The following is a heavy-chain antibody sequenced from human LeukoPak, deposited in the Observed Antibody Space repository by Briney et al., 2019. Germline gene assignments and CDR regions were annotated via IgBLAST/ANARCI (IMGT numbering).Heavy chain of an antibody. CDR1: GGSISSGGYY. CDR3: ARGGPDPKGDSSGYYYVEVRSYYFDY. CDR2: IYYSGST. V-gene: IGHV4-31*03. Sequence: PSETLSLTCTVSGGSISSGGYYWSWIRQHPGKGLEWIGYIYYSGSTYYNPSLKSRVTISVDTSKNQFSLKLSSVTAADTAVYYCARGGPDPKGDSSGYYYVEVRSYYFDYWGQGTLVTVSS. D-gene: IGHD3-22*01. J-gene: IGHJ4*02.